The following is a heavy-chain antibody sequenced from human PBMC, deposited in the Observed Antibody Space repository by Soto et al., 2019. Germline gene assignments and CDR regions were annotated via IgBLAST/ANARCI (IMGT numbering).Heavy chain of an antibody. Sequence: ASVKVSCKASGNSFSSYKVHWVPQAPGQGLEWMGIINPDGGSTTYVQEFRGRVIMTRDTSTSTVYMELFTLKSEDTALYYCARDRQDVLRFLEWTHKDGSKRTWLDPWGQGTLVPVSS. D-gene: IGHD3-3*01. V-gene: IGHV1-46*01. J-gene: IGHJ5*02. CDR2: INPDGGST. CDR1: GNSFSSYK. CDR3: ARDRQDVLRFLEWTHKDGSKRTWLDP.